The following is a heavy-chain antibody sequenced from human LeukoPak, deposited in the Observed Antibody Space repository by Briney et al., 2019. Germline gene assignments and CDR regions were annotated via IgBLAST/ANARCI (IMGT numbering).Heavy chain of an antibody. Sequence: GGSLRLSCEASGFTFSSYGMHWVRQAPGKGLEWVAYIQYDGSNQQYADPVKGRFSISRDSSKNILYLKMNSLRAGDTAVYYCAKDRCSNGVGCYYYYMDVWGKGTTVTISS. CDR3: AKDRCSNGVGCYYYYMDV. CDR2: IQYDGSNQ. V-gene: IGHV3-30*02. CDR1: GFTFSSYG. J-gene: IGHJ6*03. D-gene: IGHD2-8*01.